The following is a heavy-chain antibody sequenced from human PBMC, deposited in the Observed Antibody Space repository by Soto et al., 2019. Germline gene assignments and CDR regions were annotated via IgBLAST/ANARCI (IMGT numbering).Heavy chain of an antibody. V-gene: IGHV4-39*02. D-gene: IGHD3-16*02. Sequence: SETLSLTCSVSGASVTGSSFFWGWIRQPPGKGLEWIGSIFYGGTIYQTPSLKSRVAMSVDRSKNHFSLTLSSVTAADTAMYYCARGHRYYDYVWGNYRYIYWFDPWGQGIQVTVSS. CDR1: GASVTGSSFF. CDR2: IFYGGTI. CDR3: ARGHRYYDYVWGNYRYIYWFDP. J-gene: IGHJ5*02.